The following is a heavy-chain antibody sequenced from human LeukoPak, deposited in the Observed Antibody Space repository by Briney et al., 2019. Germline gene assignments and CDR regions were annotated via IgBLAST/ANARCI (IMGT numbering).Heavy chain of an antibody. CDR1: GYTFTGYY. J-gene: IGHJ4*02. CDR2: INPNSGGT. V-gene: IGHV1-2*06. CDR3: ARMDHEPLYYYDSSGYLGFDY. D-gene: IGHD3-22*01. Sequence: GASVKVSCKSSGYTFTGYYMHWVRQAPGQGLEWMGRINPNSGGTNYAHKFQGRVTMTRETSISTACMELSRLRSDDTAVYYCARMDHEPLYYYDSSGYLGFDYWGQGTLVTVSS.